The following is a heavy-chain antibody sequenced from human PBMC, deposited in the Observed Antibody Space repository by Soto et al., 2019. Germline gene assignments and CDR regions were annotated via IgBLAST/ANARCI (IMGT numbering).Heavy chain of an antibody. D-gene: IGHD4-17*01. CDR2: ISGSGGST. J-gene: IGHJ5*02. CDR1: GFTFSSYA. CDR3: AKGHGDYVGVSPVWFDP. V-gene: IGHV3-23*01. Sequence: PGGSLRLSCAASGFTFSSYAMSWVRQAPGKGLEWVSAISGSGGSTYYADSVKGRFTIARDNSKNTLYLQMNSLRAEDTAVYYCAKGHGDYVGVSPVWFDPWGQGTLVTVSS.